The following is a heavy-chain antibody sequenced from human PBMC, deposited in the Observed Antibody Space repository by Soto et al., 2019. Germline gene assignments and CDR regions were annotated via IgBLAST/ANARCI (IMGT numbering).Heavy chain of an antibody. D-gene: IGHD2-2*01. CDR3: ASIPIVVVPAATPP. V-gene: IGHV4-39*01. J-gene: IGHJ5*02. Sequence: QLQLQESGPGLVKPSETLSLTCTVSGGSISSSSYYWDWIRQPPGKGLEWIGSIYYSGSTYYNPSLKSRVTISVDTSKNQFSLKLSSVTAADTAVYYCASIPIVVVPAATPPWGQGTLVTVSS. CDR2: IYYSGST. CDR1: GGSISSSSYY.